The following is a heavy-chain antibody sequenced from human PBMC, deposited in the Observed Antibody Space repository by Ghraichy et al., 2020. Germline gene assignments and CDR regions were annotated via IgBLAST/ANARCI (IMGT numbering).Heavy chain of an antibody. D-gene: IGHD4-17*01. J-gene: IGHJ3*02. V-gene: IGHV4-39*01. Sequence: SETLSLTCTVSGGSISSSSYYWGWIRQPPGKGLEWIGSIYYSGSTYYNPSLKSRVTISVDTSKNQFSLKLSSVTAADTAVYYCARRKYYGDAFDIWGQGTMVTVSS. CDR3: ARRKYYGDAFDI. CDR2: IYYSGST. CDR1: GGSISSSSYY.